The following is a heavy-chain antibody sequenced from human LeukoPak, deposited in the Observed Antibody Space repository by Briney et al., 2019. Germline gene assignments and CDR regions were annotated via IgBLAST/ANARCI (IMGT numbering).Heavy chain of an antibody. Sequence: GGSLRLSCAASGFTFSDHYMDWVRQAPGKGLEWVGRSRNKANSYTTEYAASVKGRFTISRDDSKNSLYLQMNSLKTEDTAVYYCARVSRVPAAASYFYYGMDVWGQGTTVTVSS. CDR1: GFTFSDHY. D-gene: IGHD2-2*01. V-gene: IGHV3-72*01. J-gene: IGHJ6*02. CDR2: SRNKANSYTT. CDR3: ARVSRVPAAASYFYYGMDV.